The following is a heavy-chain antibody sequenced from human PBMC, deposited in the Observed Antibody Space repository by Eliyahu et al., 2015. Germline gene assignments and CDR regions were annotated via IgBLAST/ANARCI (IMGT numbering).Heavy chain of an antibody. J-gene: IGHJ3*02. CDR1: GFTFSSYE. Sequence: VESGGGLVQPGGSLRLSCAASGFTFSSYEMNWVRQAPGKGLEWVSYISSSGSTIYYADSVKGRFTISRDNAKNSLYLQMNSLRAEDTAVYYCASQLTTMIVRGEDAFDIWGQGTMVTVSS. CDR3: ASQLTTMIVRGEDAFDI. D-gene: IGHD3-22*01. V-gene: IGHV3-48*03. CDR2: ISSSGSTI.